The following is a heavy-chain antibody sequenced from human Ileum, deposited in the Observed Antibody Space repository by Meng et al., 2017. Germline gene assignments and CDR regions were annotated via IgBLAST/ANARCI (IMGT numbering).Heavy chain of an antibody. CDR3: VRHGGKYFDS. D-gene: IGHD2-15*01. Sequence: QGQLQESGPGLVEPSGTLSLTCTVSGGSISSSFYWSWVRQSPGKGLEWIGQIYLAGSPNYNPSLESRVTISVDKSKNQFSLRLTSVTAADTVIFYCVRHGGKYFDSWGQGTLVTVSS. J-gene: IGHJ4*02. CDR1: GGSISSSFY. V-gene: IGHV4-4*02. CDR2: IYLAGSP.